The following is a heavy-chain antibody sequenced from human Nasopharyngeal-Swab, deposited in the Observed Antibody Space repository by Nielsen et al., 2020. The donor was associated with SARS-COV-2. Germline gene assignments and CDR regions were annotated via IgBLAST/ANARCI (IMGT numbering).Heavy chain of an antibody. Sequence: GESLKISCAASGFTFSSYSMNWVRQAPGKGLEWVSSISSSSSYIYYADSVKGRFTISRDNSKNTLYLQMNSLRAEDTAVYYCARDYYDSSGYYYVPSFDYWGQGTLVTVSS. CDR1: GFTFSSYS. CDR2: ISSSSSYI. J-gene: IGHJ4*02. D-gene: IGHD3-22*01. V-gene: IGHV3-21*01. CDR3: ARDYYDSSGYYYVPSFDY.